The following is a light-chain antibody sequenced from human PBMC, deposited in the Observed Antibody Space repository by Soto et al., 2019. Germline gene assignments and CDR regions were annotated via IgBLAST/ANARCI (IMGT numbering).Light chain of an antibody. CDR1: QSISRN. CDR3: QQSYSTASIT. J-gene: IGKJ5*01. Sequence: DIQMTQSPSSLSASVGDRVTITCRASQSISRNLNWYQHKPGKAPKLLIYAASSLHNGVPSRFSGCGSGTEFTLSISSLQPEDFGTYYCQQSYSTASITFGQGTRLEI. V-gene: IGKV1-39*01. CDR2: AAS.